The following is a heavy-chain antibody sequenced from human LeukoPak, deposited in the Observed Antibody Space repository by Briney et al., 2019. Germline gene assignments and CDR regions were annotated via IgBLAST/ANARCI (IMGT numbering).Heavy chain of an antibody. J-gene: IGHJ6*02. Sequence: SETLSLTCTVSGGSISSYYWSWIRQPPGKGLEWIGYIYYSGSTNYNPSLKSRVTISVDTSKNQFSLELSSVTAADTAVYYCARTPDSYRRNHYYYGMDVWGQGTTVTVSS. CDR3: ARTPDSYRRNHYYYGMDV. V-gene: IGHV4-59*01. CDR2: IYYSGST. CDR1: GGSISSYY. D-gene: IGHD3-16*02.